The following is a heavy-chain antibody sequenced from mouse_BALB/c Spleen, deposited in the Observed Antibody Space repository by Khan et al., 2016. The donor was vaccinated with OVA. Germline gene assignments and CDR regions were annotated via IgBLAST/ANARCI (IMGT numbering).Heavy chain of an antibody. D-gene: IGHD1-1*01. Sequence: DLVKPGASVKLSCTASGYTFTSYWINWIKQRPRQGLEWIGRIGPGSGSTYYNEVFKGKATLTVDTSSSTAYIQLSSLSSEDSAVYIWARENYYGRTCDAIDYWGQGTSVTVSS. CDR3: ARENYYGRTCDAIDY. J-gene: IGHJ4*01. V-gene: IGHV1S41*01. CDR1: GYTFTSYW. CDR2: IGPGSGST.